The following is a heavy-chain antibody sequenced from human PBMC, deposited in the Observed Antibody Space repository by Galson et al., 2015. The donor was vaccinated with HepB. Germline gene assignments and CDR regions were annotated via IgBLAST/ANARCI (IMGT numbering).Heavy chain of an antibody. CDR2: IKQDGSEK. J-gene: IGHJ3*02. CDR1: GFTFSSYW. D-gene: IGHD2-2*01. V-gene: IGHV3-7*01. Sequence: SLRLSCAASGFTFSSYWLSWVRQAPGKGLEWVANIKQDGSEKYYVDSVKGRFTISRDNAKNSLYLQINSLRAEGTAVYYCGCSSTSWYDAFDIWGQGTMVTVSS. CDR3: GCSSTSWYDAFDI.